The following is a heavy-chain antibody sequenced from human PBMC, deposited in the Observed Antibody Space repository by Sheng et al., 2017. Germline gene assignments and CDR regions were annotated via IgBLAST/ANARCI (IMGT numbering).Heavy chain of an antibody. CDR3: AREPTPYGYDPYYYYGMDV. D-gene: IGHD5-12*01. Sequence: QVQLVESGGGVVQPGRSLRLSCAASGFTFSSYAMHWVRQAPGKGLELVAVISYDGSNKYYADSVKGRFTISRDNSKNTLYLQMNSLRAEDTAVYYCAREPTPYGYDPYYYYGMDVWDQGP. V-gene: IGHV3-30*01. CDR1: GFTFSSYA. J-gene: IGHJ6*02. CDR2: ISYDGSNK.